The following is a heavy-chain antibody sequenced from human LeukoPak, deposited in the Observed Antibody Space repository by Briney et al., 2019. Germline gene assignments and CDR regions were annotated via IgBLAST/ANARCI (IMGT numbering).Heavy chain of an antibody. CDR1: GYTFTGYY. Sequence: GAAVKVSFKASGYTFTGYYMHWVRQAPGQGLEWMGWINPNSGGTNYAQKFQGRVTMTRDTSISTAYMELSRLRSDDTAVYYCARDRGQWLVHYYYYGMDVWGQGTTVTVSS. CDR3: ARDRGQWLVHYYYYGMDV. D-gene: IGHD6-19*01. CDR2: INPNSGGT. V-gene: IGHV1-2*02. J-gene: IGHJ6*02.